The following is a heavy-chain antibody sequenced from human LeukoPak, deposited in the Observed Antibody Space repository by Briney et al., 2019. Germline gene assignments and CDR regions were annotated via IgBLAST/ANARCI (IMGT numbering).Heavy chain of an antibody. Sequence: ASVKVSCKASGYTFTSYYMHWVRQAPGQGLERMGIINPSGGSTSYAQKFQGRVTMTRDTSTSTVYMELSSLRSEDTAVYYCARDNFGYCSGGSCYVNLLGYWGQGTLVTVSS. J-gene: IGHJ4*02. CDR2: INPSGGST. CDR1: GYTFTSYY. D-gene: IGHD2-15*01. CDR3: ARDNFGYCSGGSCYVNLLGY. V-gene: IGHV1-46*03.